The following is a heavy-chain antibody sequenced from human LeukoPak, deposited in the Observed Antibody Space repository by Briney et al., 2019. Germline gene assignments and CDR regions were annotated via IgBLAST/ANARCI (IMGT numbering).Heavy chain of an antibody. D-gene: IGHD4-17*01. Sequence: GGSLRLSWAASGFTFSRYGMSWVRQAPGKGLEWVSAISGSGGSTYYADSVKGRFTISRDNSKNTLYLQMNSLRAEDTAVYYCAKGSCGDYDDYWGQGTLVTVSS. CDR3: AKGSCGDYDDY. V-gene: IGHV3-23*01. CDR2: ISGSGGST. J-gene: IGHJ4*02. CDR1: GFTFSRYG.